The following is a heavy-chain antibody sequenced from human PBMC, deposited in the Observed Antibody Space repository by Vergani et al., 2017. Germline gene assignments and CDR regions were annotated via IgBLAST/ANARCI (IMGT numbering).Heavy chain of an antibody. CDR2: IKQDGSEK. D-gene: IGHD5-12*01. V-gene: IGHV3-7*01. CDR1: GFTFSSYW. Sequence: EVQLVESGGGLVQPGGSLRLSCAASGFTFSSYWMSWVRQAPGKGLEWVANIKQDGSEKYYVDSVKGRFTSSRDNAKNSLYLQMNSLRAEDAAVYYCAGDDISYDYAPNDWFDPWGQGTMVTVSS. CDR3: AGDDISYDYAPNDWFDP. J-gene: IGHJ5*02.